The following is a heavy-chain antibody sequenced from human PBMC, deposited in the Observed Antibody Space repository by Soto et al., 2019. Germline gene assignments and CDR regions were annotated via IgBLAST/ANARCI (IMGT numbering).Heavy chain of an antibody. CDR1: GFTFSSYA. J-gene: IGHJ6*03. CDR3: AKDIPSGRGYYYYYMDV. V-gene: IGHV3-23*01. Sequence: PGGSLRLSCAASGFTFSSYAMSWVRQAPGKGLEWVSAISGSGGSTYYADSVKGRFTISRDNSKNTLYLQMNSLRAEDTAVYYCAKDIPSGRGYYYYYMDVWGKGTKVTVSS. D-gene: IGHD3-3*01. CDR2: ISGSGGST.